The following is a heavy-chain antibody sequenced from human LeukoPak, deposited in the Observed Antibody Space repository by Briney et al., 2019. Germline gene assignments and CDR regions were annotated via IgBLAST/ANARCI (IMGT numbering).Heavy chain of an antibody. Sequence: PSETLSLTCTVSGGSVTIGSYYWSWIRQPPGKGLEWFGCIYYSGNTDYNPSLKSRVTISVDTSKNQFSLKLNSVTAVDTAVYFYARVYYYSSYWFDPWGQGTLVTVSS. CDR1: GGSVTIGSYY. CDR2: IYYSGNT. J-gene: IGHJ5*02. D-gene: IGHD3-10*01. CDR3: ARVYYYSSYWFDP. V-gene: IGHV4-61*01.